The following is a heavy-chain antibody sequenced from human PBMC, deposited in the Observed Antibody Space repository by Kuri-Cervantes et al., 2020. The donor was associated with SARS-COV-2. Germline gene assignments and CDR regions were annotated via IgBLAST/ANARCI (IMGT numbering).Heavy chain of an antibody. CDR1: GFTVSSNY. CDR3: ARVGGDGYNSNWFDP. V-gene: IGHV3-11*04. CDR2: ISSSGSTI. J-gene: IGHJ5*02. Sequence: GESLKISCAASGFTVSSNYMSWIRQAPGKGLEWVSYISSSGSTIYYADSVKGRFTISRDNAKNSLYLQMNSLRAEDTAVYYCARVGGDGYNSNWFDPWGQGTLVTVSS. D-gene: IGHD5-24*01.